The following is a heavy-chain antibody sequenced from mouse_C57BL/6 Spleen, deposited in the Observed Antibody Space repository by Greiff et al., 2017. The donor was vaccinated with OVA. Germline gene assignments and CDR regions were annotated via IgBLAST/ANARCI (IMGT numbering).Heavy chain of an antibody. V-gene: IGHV5-4*01. CDR2: ISDGGSYT. J-gene: IGHJ2*01. CDR1: GFTFSSYA. D-gene: IGHD3-3*01. Sequence: EVHLVESGGGLVKPGGSLKLSCAASGFTFSSYAMSWVRQTPDKRLEWVATISDGGSYTYYPDNVKGRFTITRDNAKNNLYLQMSQMKAEDTAMYYRARDASLGYFDYWGQGTTLTVSS. CDR3: ARDASLGYFDY.